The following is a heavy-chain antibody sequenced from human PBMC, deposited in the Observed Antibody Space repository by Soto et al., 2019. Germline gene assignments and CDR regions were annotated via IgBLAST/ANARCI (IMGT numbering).Heavy chain of an antibody. V-gene: IGHV4-34*01. CDR1: GGSVGGYY. D-gene: IGHD4-17*01. Sequence: SETLSLTCAVYGGSVGGYYWSWVRQPPGKGLEWIGEINHSGSITYAPPLKSRVTMSVDTPKNQFSLRLNSVTAADTAVYYCARGEVTTGVFWGQGTQVTVSS. CDR2: INHSGSI. J-gene: IGHJ4*02. CDR3: ARGEVTTGVF.